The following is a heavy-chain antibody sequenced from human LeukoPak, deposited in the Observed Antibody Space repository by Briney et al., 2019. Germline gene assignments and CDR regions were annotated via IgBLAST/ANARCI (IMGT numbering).Heavy chain of an antibody. V-gene: IGHV1-2*02. CDR3: ARELGFCSSTSCPLYHY. CDR1: GYTFTGYY. D-gene: IGHD2-2*01. CDR2: IKPNSGGT. J-gene: IGHJ4*02. Sequence: ASVKVSCKASGYTFTGYYMHWVRQAPGQGLEWMGWIKPNSGGTNYAQKFQGRVTMTRDTSISTAYMELSRLRSDDTAVYYCARELGFCSSTSCPLYHYWGQGTLVTVSS.